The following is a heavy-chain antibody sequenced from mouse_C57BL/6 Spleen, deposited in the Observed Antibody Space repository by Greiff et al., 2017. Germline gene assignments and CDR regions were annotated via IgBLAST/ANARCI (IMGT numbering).Heavy chain of an antibody. V-gene: IGHV1-81*01. CDR2: IYPRSGNT. Sequence: LQESGAELARPGASVKLSCKASGYTFTSYGISWVKQRTGQGLEWIGEIYPRSGNTYYNEKFKGKATLTADKSSSTAYMELRSLTSEDSAVYFCARRGSNFSFDYWGQGTTLTVSS. CDR1: GYTFTSYG. CDR3: ARRGSNFSFDY. J-gene: IGHJ2*01. D-gene: IGHD2-5*01.